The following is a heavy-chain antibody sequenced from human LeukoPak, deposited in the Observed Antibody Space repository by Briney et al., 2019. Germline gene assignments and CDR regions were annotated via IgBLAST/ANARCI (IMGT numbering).Heavy chain of an antibody. J-gene: IGHJ4*02. CDR3: ARDIKYYDSSGYSEGGPSLTA. D-gene: IGHD3-22*01. Sequence: GASVKVSCKASGYTFTSYGISWVRQAPGQGLEWMGWISAYNGNTNYAQRLQGRVTMTTDTSTSTAYMELRSLRSDDTAVYYCARDIKYYDSSGYSEGGPSLTAWGQGTLVTVSS. V-gene: IGHV1-18*01. CDR1: GYTFTSYG. CDR2: ISAYNGNT.